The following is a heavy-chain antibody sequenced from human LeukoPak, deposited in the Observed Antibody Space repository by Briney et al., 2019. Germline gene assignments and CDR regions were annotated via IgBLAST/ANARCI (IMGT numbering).Heavy chain of an antibody. CDR2: IYHSGST. D-gene: IGHD4-17*01. V-gene: IGHV4-34*01. CDR1: GGSFSGYY. J-gene: IGHJ4*02. CDR3: ARRPTVTTGEPFDY. Sequence: PSETLSLTCAVYGGSFSGYYWSWVRQPPGKGLEWIGEIYHSGSTNYNPSLKSRVTISVDKSKNQFSLKLSSVTAADTAVYYCARRPTVTTGEPFDYWGQGTLVTVSS.